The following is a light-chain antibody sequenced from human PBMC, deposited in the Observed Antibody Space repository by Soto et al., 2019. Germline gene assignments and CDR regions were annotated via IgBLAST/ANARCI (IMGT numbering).Light chain of an antibody. CDR1: QSIERY. CDR3: QQTYTVPYT. CDR2: ATS. J-gene: IGKJ2*01. Sequence: DIQMTQSPSSLSASVGDRVTITCRASQSIERYLNWYQQKSGKPPKFLMYATSHLQSGVPSRFSGSGSGTEFTLTISGLQPEDFGSYYCQQTYTVPYTFGQGTKLEIE. V-gene: IGKV1-39*01.